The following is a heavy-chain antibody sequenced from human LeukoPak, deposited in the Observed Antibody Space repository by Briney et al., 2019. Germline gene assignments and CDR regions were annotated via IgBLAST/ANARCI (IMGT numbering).Heavy chain of an antibody. J-gene: IGHJ6*02. CDR3: AREPVVVVAATYYYGMDV. Sequence: SQTLSLTCTVSGGSISSGGCYWSWIRQHPGKGLEWIGYIYYSGSTYYNPSLKSRVTISVDTSKNQFSLKLSSVTAADTAVYYCAREPVVVVAATYYYGMDVWGQGTTVTVSS. CDR1: GGSISSGGCY. CDR2: IYYSGST. V-gene: IGHV4-31*03. D-gene: IGHD2-15*01.